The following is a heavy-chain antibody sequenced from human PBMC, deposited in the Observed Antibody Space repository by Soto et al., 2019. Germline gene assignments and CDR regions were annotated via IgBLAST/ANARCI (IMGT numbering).Heavy chain of an antibody. CDR3: ASYIGYCSSTSCSRGGYYYGMDV. V-gene: IGHV1-69*13. CDR1: GGTFSSYA. J-gene: IGHJ6*02. D-gene: IGHD2-2*03. CDR2: IIPIFGTA. Sequence: GASVKVSCKASGGTFSSYAISWVRQAPGQGLEWMGGIIPIFGTANYAQKFQGRVTITADESTSTAYMELSSLRSEDTAVYYCASYIGYCSSTSCSRGGYYYGMDVWGQGTTVTVSS.